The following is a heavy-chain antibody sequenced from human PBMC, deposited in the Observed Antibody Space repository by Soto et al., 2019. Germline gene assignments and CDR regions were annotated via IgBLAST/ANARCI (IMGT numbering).Heavy chain of an antibody. CDR1: GDSVSSDSAA. CDR2: TYYRSKWYN. CDR3: ARAILAGSDWFGMHDY. V-gene: IGHV6-1*01. D-gene: IGHD6-19*01. Sequence: PSQTLSLTCAISGDSVSSDSAAWSWIRQSPSRGLEWLGRTYYRSKWYNDYAVSVKSRITVNPDTSKNQFSLQLNSVTPEDSAVYYCARAILAGSDWFGMHDYWGQGTLVTVSS. J-gene: IGHJ4*02.